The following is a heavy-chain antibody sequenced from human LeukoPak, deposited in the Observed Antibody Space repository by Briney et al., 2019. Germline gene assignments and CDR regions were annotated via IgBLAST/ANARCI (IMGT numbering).Heavy chain of an antibody. CDR2: IYAGNSDA. V-gene: IGHV5-51*01. CDR3: AIINHPDARVY. D-gene: IGHD1-14*01. J-gene: IGHJ4*02. CDR1: GYPFTTSW. Sequence: GESLKISCRGFGYPFTTSWIGWVRQLPGKGLEWTAIIYAGNSDAKYSPSFQGQVSISTDRSISTAYLHWSSLKASDTAIYYCAIINHPDARVYWGQGTLVTVSS.